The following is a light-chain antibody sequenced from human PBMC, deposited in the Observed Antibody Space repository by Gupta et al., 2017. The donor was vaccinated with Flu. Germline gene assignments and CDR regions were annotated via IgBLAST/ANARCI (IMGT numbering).Light chain of an antibody. CDR3: QQYGNSPT. CDR1: HSISSNY. Sequence: NALTQSPGTLSLSQGERATLSCRASHSISSNYLAWYQQRPGQSPMLLLFGASDRATGIPDRFSGSGSGTNFTLTISRLEPEDFAVYYCQQYGNSPTFGQGTKVEIK. CDR2: GAS. J-gene: IGKJ1*01. V-gene: IGKV3-20*01.